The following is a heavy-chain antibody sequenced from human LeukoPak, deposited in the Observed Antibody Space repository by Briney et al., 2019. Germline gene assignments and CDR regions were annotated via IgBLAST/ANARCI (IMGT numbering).Heavy chain of an antibody. Sequence: ASVKVSCKASGYTFTKYYMNWVRHAPGQGLEWMGIMHPTGDSTNYAQKFQGRVTLTRDTSTGTFYMELSSLTSEDTAVYYCARHDFDLPMIYSFFVHWGQGTLVTVSS. CDR1: GYTFTKYY. CDR2: MHPTGDST. V-gene: IGHV1-46*01. CDR3: ARHDFDLPMIYSFFVH. D-gene: IGHD3-3*01. J-gene: IGHJ5*02.